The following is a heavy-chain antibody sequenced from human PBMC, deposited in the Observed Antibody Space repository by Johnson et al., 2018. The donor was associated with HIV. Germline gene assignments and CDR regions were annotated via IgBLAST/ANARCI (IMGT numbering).Heavy chain of an antibody. D-gene: IGHD3-16*01. CDR2: ITRKTDGGPP. CDR3: ARGPGGGEDALDI. Sequence: MLLVESGGVVVNPGGSLRLSCETSRLTFDDYAMHWVRQAPGKGLEWVGRITRKTDGGPPDYAAPVKGRFTISRDDSNNTLYLQMNRLKTKDTALYYGARGPGGGEDALDIWGQGTMVTVSS. CDR1: RLTFDDYA. J-gene: IGHJ3*02. V-gene: IGHV3-15*01.